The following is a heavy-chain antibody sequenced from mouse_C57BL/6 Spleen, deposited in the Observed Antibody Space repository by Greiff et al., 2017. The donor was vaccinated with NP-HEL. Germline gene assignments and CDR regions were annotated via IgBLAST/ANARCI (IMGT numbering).Heavy chain of an antibody. CDR2: ISSGGDYI. CDR1: GFTFSSYA. CDR3: TRAGDYDEGAYAMDY. D-gene: IGHD2-4*01. V-gene: IGHV5-9-1*02. Sequence: EVKLMESGEGLVKPGGSLKLTCAASGFTFSSYAMSWVRQTPEKRLEWVAYISSGGDYIYYADTVKGRFTISRDNARNTLYLQMSSLKSEDTAMYYCTRAGDYDEGAYAMDYWGQGTSVTVSS. J-gene: IGHJ4*01.